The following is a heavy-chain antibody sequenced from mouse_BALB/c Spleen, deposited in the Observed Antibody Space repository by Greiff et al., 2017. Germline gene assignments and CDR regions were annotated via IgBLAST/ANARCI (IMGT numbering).Heavy chain of an antibody. CDR2: INPSNGGT. CDR3: ARHYRYDWFAY. V-gene: IGHV1S81*02. CDR1: GYTFTSYY. Sequence: QVQLQQSGAELVKPGASVKLSCKASGYTFTSYYMYWVKQRPGQGLEWIGEINPSNGGTNFNEKFKSKATLTADKSSSTAYMQLSSLTSEDSAVYYCARHYRYDWFAYWGQGTLVTVSA. J-gene: IGHJ3*01. D-gene: IGHD2-14*01.